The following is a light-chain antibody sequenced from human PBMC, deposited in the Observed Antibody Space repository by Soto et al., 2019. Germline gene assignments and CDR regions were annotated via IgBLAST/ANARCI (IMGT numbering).Light chain of an antibody. J-gene: IGLJ1*01. CDR2: EVN. CDR3: SSYASTSTAV. CDR1: SSDVGAYNY. Sequence: QSLLTQPASVSVSPGQSITISCTGTSSDVGAYNYVSWYQQHPGKAPKLMIYEVNSRPSGVSNRFSGSKSGITASLTISGLQAEDEADYYCSSYASTSTAVFGTGTKVTVL. V-gene: IGLV2-14*01.